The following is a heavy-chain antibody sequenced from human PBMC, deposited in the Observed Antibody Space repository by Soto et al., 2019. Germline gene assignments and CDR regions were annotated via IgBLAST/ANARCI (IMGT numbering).Heavy chain of an antibody. Sequence: EVQLVETGGGLIQPGGSLRLSCAVSGFSVTDTQVTWVGQAPGKGLEWVCVIYSGGTTNYADSVKGRFTISRDNSRNTVYLQMNSLRDEDSAVYYCAAGLDAYWGQGTQVTVSS. CDR1: GFSVTDTQ. CDR3: AAGLDAY. J-gene: IGHJ4*02. CDR2: IYSGGTT. V-gene: IGHV3-53*02.